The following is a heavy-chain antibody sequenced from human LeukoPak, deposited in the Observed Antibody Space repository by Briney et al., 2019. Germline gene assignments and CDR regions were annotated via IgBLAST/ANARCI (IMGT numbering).Heavy chain of an antibody. D-gene: IGHD1-1*01. J-gene: IGHJ4*02. CDR3: ASGSSLSRGNEGFDY. Sequence: ASVKVSCKASGYTFTGYYMHWVRQAPGQGLEWMGWINPNSGATVYAQKFQGRVTMTRDTSISTAYMELSRLRSDDTAVYYCASGSSLSRGNEGFDYWGQGTLVTVSS. CDR2: INPNSGAT. CDR1: GYTFTGYY. V-gene: IGHV1-2*02.